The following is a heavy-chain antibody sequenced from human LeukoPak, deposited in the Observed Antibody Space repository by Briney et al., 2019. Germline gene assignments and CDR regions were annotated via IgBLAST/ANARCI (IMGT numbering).Heavy chain of an antibody. Sequence: GGSLRLSCAASGFTFSNAWMSWVRQAPGKGLEWVGRIKSKTDGGTTDYAAPVKGRFTISRDDSKDTLYLQMNSLKTENTAVYYCTTDQLVGATNYWGQGTLVTVSS. CDR3: TTDQLVGATNY. CDR2: IKSKTDGGTT. D-gene: IGHD1-26*01. CDR1: GFTFSNAW. V-gene: IGHV3-15*01. J-gene: IGHJ4*02.